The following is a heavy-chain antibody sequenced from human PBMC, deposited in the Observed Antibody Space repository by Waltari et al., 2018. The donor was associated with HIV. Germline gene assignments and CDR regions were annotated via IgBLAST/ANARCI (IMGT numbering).Heavy chain of an antibody. V-gene: IGHV1-69*15. J-gene: IGHJ4*02. Sequence: QLVQSGAGVRKPGSSVKGSCLASGGTFRTYAFSWVRLAPGQGLEWVEPGQGQGLEWIGTKITKFGKTDSAQKLQGRVTITAEESKSTAYMELSSLRSEDTAVYYCARGAGVTPVTSGLLDDWGQGTLVTVSS. CDR3: ARGAGVTPVTSGLLDD. CDR2: KITKFGKT. D-gene: IGHD4-17*01. CDR1: GGTFRTYA.